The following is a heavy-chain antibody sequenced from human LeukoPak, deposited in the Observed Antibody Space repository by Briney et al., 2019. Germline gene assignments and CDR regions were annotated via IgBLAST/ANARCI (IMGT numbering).Heavy chain of an antibody. D-gene: IGHD1-14*01. CDR1: GGSISSYY. V-gene: IGHV4-59*01. J-gene: IGHJ6*02. Sequence: PSETLSLTCTVSGGSISSYYWSWIRQPPGKGLEWIGYIYYSGSTNYNPSLKSRVTISVDTSKSQFSLKLSSVTAADTAVYYCAGRTRYYYYYGMDVWGQGTTVTVSS. CDR2: IYYSGST. CDR3: AGRTRYYYYYGMDV.